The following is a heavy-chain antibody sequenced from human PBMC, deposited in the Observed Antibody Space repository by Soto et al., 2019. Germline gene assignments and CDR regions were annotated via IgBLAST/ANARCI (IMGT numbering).Heavy chain of an antibody. J-gene: IGHJ3*02. CDR1: GFTFSSYA. Sequence: EVQLLESGGGLVQPGGSLRLSCAASGFTFSSYAMSWVRQAPGKGLEWVSAISGSGGSTYYADSVKGRFTISRDNSKNTLYLQMNSLRAEDTAVYYCAKDLGRSLVGATAFDIWGQGTMVTVSS. D-gene: IGHD1-26*01. CDR2: ISGSGGST. V-gene: IGHV3-23*01. CDR3: AKDLGRSLVGATAFDI.